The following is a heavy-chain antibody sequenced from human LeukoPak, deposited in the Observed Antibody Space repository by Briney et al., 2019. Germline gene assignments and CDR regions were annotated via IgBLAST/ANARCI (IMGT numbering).Heavy chain of an antibody. V-gene: IGHV3-23*01. J-gene: IGHJ4*02. D-gene: IGHD3-22*01. CDR1: GFTFSSYA. Sequence: GGSLRLSCAASGFTFSSYAMTWVRQAPGKGLEWVSAISGSGGSTYYADSVKGRFTISRDNSKNTLYVQVNSLGTEDTAAYYCAKGSYYDSSGSFYFDYWGQGTLVTVSS. CDR2: ISGSGGST. CDR3: AKGSYYDSSGSFYFDY.